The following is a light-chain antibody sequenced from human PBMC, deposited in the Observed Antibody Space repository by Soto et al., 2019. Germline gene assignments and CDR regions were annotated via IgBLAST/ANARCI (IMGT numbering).Light chain of an antibody. Sequence: VIWMTQSPSLLSAATGDRVSISCRMSQGISSYLAWYQQKPGKAPELLIYAASTLQSGVPTRVTGSGCGTEFTLTISSLQPDDFATYYCQQYHRYSRTFGQGTKVDIK. J-gene: IGKJ1*01. CDR1: QGISSY. V-gene: IGKV1D-8*03. CDR2: AAS. CDR3: QQYHRYSRT.